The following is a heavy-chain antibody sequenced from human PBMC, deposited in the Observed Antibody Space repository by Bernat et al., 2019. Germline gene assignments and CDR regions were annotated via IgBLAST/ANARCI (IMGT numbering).Heavy chain of an antibody. CDR3: ARVRATVTSGWFDP. Sequence: EVQLVESGGGLVQPGGSLRLSCAASGFTVSSNYMSWVRQAPGKGLEWVSVSYSGGSTYYADSVKGRFTISRDNSKNTLYLQMNSLRAEGTAVYYCARVRATVTSGWFDPWGQGTLVTVSS. V-gene: IGHV3-66*01. D-gene: IGHD4-17*01. CDR1: GFTVSSNY. J-gene: IGHJ5*02. CDR2: SYSGGST.